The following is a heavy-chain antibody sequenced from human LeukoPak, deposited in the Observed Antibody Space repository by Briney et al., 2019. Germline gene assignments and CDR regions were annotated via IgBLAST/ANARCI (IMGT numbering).Heavy chain of an antibody. J-gene: IGHJ4*02. CDR2: IKSKTDGGTT. CDR3: TTLGATGY. V-gene: IGHV3-15*01. CDR1: GFTFSNAW. D-gene: IGHD1-26*01. Sequence: PGGSLRLSCAASGFTFSNAWMSWVRQAPGKGLEWAGRIKSKTDGGTTDYAAPVKGRFTISRDDSKNTLYLQMNSLKTEDTAVYYCTTLGATGYWGQGTLVTVSS.